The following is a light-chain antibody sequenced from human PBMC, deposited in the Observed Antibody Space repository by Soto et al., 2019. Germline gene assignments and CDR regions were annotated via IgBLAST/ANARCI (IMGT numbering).Light chain of an antibody. J-gene: IGLJ3*02. Sequence: QSALTQPASVSGSPGQSIAISCTGTSIDVGSHNHVSWYQQYPGKAPKLIIYEVSNRPSGVSARFSGSKFGSTASLTISGLQAEDEAEYYCQSYDSSLSASAFGGGTKLTVL. CDR3: QSYDSSLSASA. V-gene: IGLV2-14*01. CDR2: EVS. CDR1: SIDVGSHNH.